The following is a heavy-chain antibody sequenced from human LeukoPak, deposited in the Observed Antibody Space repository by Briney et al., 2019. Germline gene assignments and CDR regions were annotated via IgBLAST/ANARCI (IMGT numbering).Heavy chain of an antibody. V-gene: IGHV3-7*05. Sequence: GGSLRLSCAVSEFTFSRYWMSWVRQAPGKGLDLVATIKQDGSEKYYVDSVEGRFTISRDNSKNSLYLQMDSLRAEDTAVYYCARVFWSATSYYFEYWGQGALVTASS. CDR2: IKQDGSEK. J-gene: IGHJ4*02. D-gene: IGHD3-3*01. CDR3: ARVFWSATSYYFEY. CDR1: EFTFSRYW.